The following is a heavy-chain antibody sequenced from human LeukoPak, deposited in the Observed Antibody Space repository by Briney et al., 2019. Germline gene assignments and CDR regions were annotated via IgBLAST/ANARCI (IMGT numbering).Heavy chain of an antibody. J-gene: IGHJ4*02. Sequence: ASVKVSCKASGYTFSSYGITWVRQAPGQGLEWMGWISAYSGKPNYAQNLQGRVTMTTDTSTSTAYMELTSLRSGDTDVYYCARRGPGAEILGFFHPATFFDYWDQGALVTVYS. CDR3: ARRGPGAEILGFFHPATFFDY. CDR1: GYTFSSYG. D-gene: IGHD1-26*01. CDR2: ISAYSGKP. V-gene: IGHV1-18*01.